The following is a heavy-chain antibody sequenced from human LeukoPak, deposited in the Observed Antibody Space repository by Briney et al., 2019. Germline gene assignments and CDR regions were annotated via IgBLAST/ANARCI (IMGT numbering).Heavy chain of an antibody. CDR2: IIPILDLT. V-gene: IGHV1-69*04. Sequence: GSSVKVSCKASGGTFSSYAISWVRQAPGQGLEWMGRIIPILDLTDYAQKFQGRVTITADQSTRTAFIELRRLTSEDTAVYFCAREPERAVVFEYWGQGTLVTVSS. CDR1: GGTFSSYA. CDR3: AREPERAVVFEY. J-gene: IGHJ4*02. D-gene: IGHD2-2*01.